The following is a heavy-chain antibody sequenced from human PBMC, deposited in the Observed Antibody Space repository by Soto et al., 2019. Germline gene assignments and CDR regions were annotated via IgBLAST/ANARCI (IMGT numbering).Heavy chain of an antibody. CDR1: GFTFSSYS. V-gene: IGHV3-21*01. D-gene: IGHD2-2*01. Sequence: GGSLRLSCAASGFTFSSYSMNWVRQAPGKGLEWVSSISSSSSYIYYADSVKGRFTISRDNAKNSLYLQMNSLRAEDTAVYYCARARRYCSSTSCYDYSNYDDYWGQGTLVTVSS. CDR2: ISSSSSYI. J-gene: IGHJ4*02. CDR3: ARARRYCSSTSCYDYSNYDDY.